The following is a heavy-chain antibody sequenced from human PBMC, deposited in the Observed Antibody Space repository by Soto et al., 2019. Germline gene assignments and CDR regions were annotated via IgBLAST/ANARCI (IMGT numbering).Heavy chain of an antibody. CDR1: CYTFTSYV. CDR3: ARDIAVAGDLADY. CDR2: ISAYNGNT. V-gene: IGHV1-18*01. Sequence: ASVNVSCKSSCYTFTSYVIIWVRQAPGQGLEWMGWISAYNGNTNYAQKLQGRVTMTTDTSTSTAYMELRSLRSDDTAVYYCARDIAVAGDLADYWGQGTLVTVSS. D-gene: IGHD6-19*01. J-gene: IGHJ4*02.